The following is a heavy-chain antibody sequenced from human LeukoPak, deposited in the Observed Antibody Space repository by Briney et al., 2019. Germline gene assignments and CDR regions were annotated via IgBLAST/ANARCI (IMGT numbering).Heavy chain of an antibody. CDR3: ARLWFGELFDY. CDR2: INAGNGNT. Sequence: ASVKVSCKASGYTFTSYAMQWVRQALGQRLEWMGWINAGNGNTKYSQKFQGRVTITRDTSASTAYVELSSLRSEDTAVYYCARLWFGELFDYWGQGTLVTVSS. CDR1: GYTFTSYA. V-gene: IGHV1-3*01. D-gene: IGHD3-10*01. J-gene: IGHJ4*02.